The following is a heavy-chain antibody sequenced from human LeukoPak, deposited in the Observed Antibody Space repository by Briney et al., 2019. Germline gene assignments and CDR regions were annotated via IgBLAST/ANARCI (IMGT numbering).Heavy chain of an antibody. CDR3: ARAKQSGYYTNGFDY. CDR1: GGSISSGSYY. Sequence: PSQTLSLTCTVSGGSISSGSYYWSWIRQPAGKGRGWIGRIYTSGSTNYNPSLKSRVTISVDTSKNQFSLKLSSVTAADTAVYYCARAKQSGYYTNGFDYWGQGTLVTVSS. V-gene: IGHV4-61*02. J-gene: IGHJ4*02. CDR2: IYTSGST. D-gene: IGHD3-3*01.